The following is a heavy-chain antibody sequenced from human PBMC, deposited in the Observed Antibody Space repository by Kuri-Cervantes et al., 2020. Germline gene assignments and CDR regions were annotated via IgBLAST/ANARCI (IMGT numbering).Heavy chain of an antibody. CDR1: GGTFSSYA. CDR2: ISAYNGDT. Sequence: ASVKVSCKASGGTFSSYAISWVRQAPGQGLEWMGWISAYNGDTNYAQNLQGRVTMTTDTSTNTAYMELSSLRSEDTAVYYCARGPLGYSYVDYWGQGTLVTVSS. D-gene: IGHD5-18*01. CDR3: ARGPLGYSYVDY. J-gene: IGHJ4*02. V-gene: IGHV1-18*01.